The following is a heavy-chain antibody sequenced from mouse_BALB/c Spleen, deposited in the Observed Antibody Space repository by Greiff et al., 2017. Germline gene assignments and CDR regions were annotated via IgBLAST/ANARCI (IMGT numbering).Heavy chain of an antibody. D-gene: IGHD2-3*01. Sequence: QVQLQQSGAELVRPGTSVKVSCKASGYAFTNYLIEWVKQRPGQVLEWIGVINPGSGGTNYNEKFKGKATLTADKSSSTAYMQLSSLTSDDSAVYFCARDGCDVNYYAMDYWGQGTSVTVSS. V-gene: IGHV1-54*01. CDR2: INPGSGGT. J-gene: IGHJ4*01. CDR1: GYAFTNYL. CDR3: ARDGCDVNYYAMDY.